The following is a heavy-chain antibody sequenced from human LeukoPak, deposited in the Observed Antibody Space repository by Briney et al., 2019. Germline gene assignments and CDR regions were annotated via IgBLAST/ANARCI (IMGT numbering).Heavy chain of an antibody. D-gene: IGHD3-3*01. Sequence: SETLSLTCTVSGGSISSYYWSWIRQPAGKGLEWSGRIYTSGSTDYNPSLKSRVTMSVDKSKNHLSLKLSSVTAADTAVYYCARADFWSGYRFDYWGQGTLVTVSS. CDR1: GGSISSYY. V-gene: IGHV4-4*07. CDR3: ARADFWSGYRFDY. CDR2: IYTSGST. J-gene: IGHJ4*02.